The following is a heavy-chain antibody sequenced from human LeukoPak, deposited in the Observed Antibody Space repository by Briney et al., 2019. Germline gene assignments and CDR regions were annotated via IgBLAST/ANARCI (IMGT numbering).Heavy chain of an antibody. CDR1: GFTVSSNY. D-gene: IGHD3-10*01. Sequence: GGSLRLSCAASGFTVSSNYMSWVRQAPGKGLEWVSVIYSGGSTYYADSVKGRFTISRDNSKNTLYLQMNSLRAEDTAVYYCARGVLLWFGELFHRTGNFDYWGQGTLVTVSS. J-gene: IGHJ4*02. V-gene: IGHV3-53*01. CDR2: IYSGGST. CDR3: ARGVLLWFGELFHRTGNFDY.